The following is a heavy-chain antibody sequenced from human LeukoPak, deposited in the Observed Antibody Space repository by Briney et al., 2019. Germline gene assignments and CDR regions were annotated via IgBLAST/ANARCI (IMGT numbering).Heavy chain of an antibody. V-gene: IGHV3-74*01. D-gene: IGHD3-9*01. Sequence: GGSLRLSCVASGFTFSSYWMHWVRQDPRKGLMWVSRINGDGRNINYADSVRGRFTISRDNAKNTLYLQMNTLRVEDTAVYYCTRDLMDYDVSTGLHHYYMDVWGQGTTVTVSS. CDR3: TRDLMDYDVSTGLHHYYMDV. CDR1: GFTFSSYW. CDR2: INGDGRNI. J-gene: IGHJ6*02.